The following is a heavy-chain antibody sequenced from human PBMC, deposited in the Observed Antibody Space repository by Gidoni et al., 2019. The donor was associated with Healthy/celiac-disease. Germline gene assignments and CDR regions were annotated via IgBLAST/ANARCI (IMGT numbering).Heavy chain of an antibody. D-gene: IGHD6-19*01. Sequence: EVQLLESGGGLVQPGWSLRLPCAASGFPFSSYAMSWVRQASGKGLEWVSAISGSGGSTYYADSVKGRFTISRDNSKNTLYLQMNSLRAEDTAVYYCAKNQYSSGPFDYWGQGTLVTVSS. J-gene: IGHJ4*02. CDR1: GFPFSSYA. V-gene: IGHV3-23*01. CDR2: ISGSGGST. CDR3: AKNQYSSGPFDY.